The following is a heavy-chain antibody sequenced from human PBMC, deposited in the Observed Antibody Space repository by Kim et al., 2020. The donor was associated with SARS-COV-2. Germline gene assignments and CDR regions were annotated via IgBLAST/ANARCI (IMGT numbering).Heavy chain of an antibody. D-gene: IGHD3-10*01. Sequence: ASVKVSCKASGYTFTNYYMHWVRQAPGEGLEWMGIINPSGDSTTYAQKFQGRLTMTRDTSTSTVYMELSSLRSEDTAVYYCPRDRAMVRGVILSTYFHYWRQGTLVTVSS. V-gene: IGHV1-46*01. CDR1: GYTFTNYY. J-gene: IGHJ4*02. CDR3: PRDRAMVRGVILSTYFHY. CDR2: INPSGDST.